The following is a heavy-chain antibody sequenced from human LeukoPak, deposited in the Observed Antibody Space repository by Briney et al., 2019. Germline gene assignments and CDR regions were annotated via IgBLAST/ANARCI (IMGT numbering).Heavy chain of an antibody. J-gene: IGHJ4*02. V-gene: IGHV3-48*03. CDR3: ASSSWYALDY. Sequence: QAGGSLRLSCAASGSTFSSYEMNWVRQAPGKGLEWISYISSSGSTMYYADSVKGRFTIPRDNAKNSLYLQMNSLRAEDTAIYYCASSSWYALDYWGQGTLVTVSS. D-gene: IGHD6-13*01. CDR2: ISSSGSTM. CDR1: GSTFSSYE.